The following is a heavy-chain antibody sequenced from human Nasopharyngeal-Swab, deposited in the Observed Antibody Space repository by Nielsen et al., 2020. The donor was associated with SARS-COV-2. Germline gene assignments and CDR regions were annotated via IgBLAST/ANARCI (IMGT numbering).Heavy chain of an antibody. CDR3: ARDLKVVPAAMPPYYYYYGMDV. CDR1: GFTFSDYY. CDR2: ISSSGSTI. D-gene: IGHD2-2*01. Sequence: GESLKISCAASGFTFSDYYMSWIHQAPGKGLEWVSYISSSGSTIYYADSVKGRFTISRDNAKNSLYLQMNSLRAEDTAVYYCARDLKVVPAAMPPYYYYYGMDVWGQGTTVTVSS. J-gene: IGHJ6*02. V-gene: IGHV3-11*01.